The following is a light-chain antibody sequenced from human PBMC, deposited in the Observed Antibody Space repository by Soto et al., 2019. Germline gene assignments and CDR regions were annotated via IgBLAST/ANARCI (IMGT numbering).Light chain of an antibody. Sequence: EIVLTPSPGTLSLSPGERATLSCRASQSVSSSYLAWYQQKPGQAPRLLFYDASSRATGIPDRFSGSGSGTDFPLTISRLEPGDFAVYYCQQYGSSPVTFGQGTKLEIK. CDR1: QSVSSSY. CDR2: DAS. V-gene: IGKV3-20*01. J-gene: IGKJ2*01. CDR3: QQYGSSPVT.